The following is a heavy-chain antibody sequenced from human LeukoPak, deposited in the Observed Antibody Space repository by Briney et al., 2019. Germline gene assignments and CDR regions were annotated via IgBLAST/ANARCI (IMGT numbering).Heavy chain of an antibody. CDR3: ATERRYSSGRWDYYFDY. CDR1: GGSISSSHYY. Sequence: TSETLSLTCTVSGGSISSSHYYWGWIRQPPGKGLEWIGSIYYTGSTYYNPSLKSRVTILVDTPKNQFSLKLSSVTAADTAVYYCATERRYSSGRWDYYFDYWGQGILVTVSS. D-gene: IGHD6-19*01. CDR2: IYYTGST. V-gene: IGHV4-39*07. J-gene: IGHJ4*02.